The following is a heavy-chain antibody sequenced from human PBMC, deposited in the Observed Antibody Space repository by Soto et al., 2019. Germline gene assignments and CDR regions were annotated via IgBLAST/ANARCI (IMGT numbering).Heavy chain of an antibody. D-gene: IGHD1-20*01. CDR3: AKDSGCVNNACAYDP. CDR1: GFSFSDYT. Sequence: EVHLVESGGGLVKPGGSLRLTCAGSGFSFSDYTMNWVRQAPGKGLEWVSSISRGSDYIFYADTVKGRFTIPRDNARNSLYLQMSSLRAEDTAVYYCAKDSGCVNNACAYDPWGQGTLVSVSS. V-gene: IGHV3-21*01. CDR2: ISRGSDYI. J-gene: IGHJ5*02.